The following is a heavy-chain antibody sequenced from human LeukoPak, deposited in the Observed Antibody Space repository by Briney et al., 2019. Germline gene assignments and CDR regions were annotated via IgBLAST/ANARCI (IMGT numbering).Heavy chain of an antibody. J-gene: IGHJ5*02. D-gene: IGHD6-6*01. CDR2: IYHSGST. CDR1: GYSIGSGYY. CDR3: ARDEEEYSSSSGGVGWFDP. Sequence: SETLSLTCTVSGYSIGSGYYWGWIRQPPGKGLEWIGSIYHSGSTYYNPSLKSRVTISVDTSKNQFSLKLSSVTAADTAVYYCARDEEEYSSSSGGVGWFDPWGQGTLVTVSS. V-gene: IGHV4-38-2*02.